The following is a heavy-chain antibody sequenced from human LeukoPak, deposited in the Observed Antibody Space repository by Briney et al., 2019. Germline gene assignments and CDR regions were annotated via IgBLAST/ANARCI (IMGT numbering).Heavy chain of an antibody. CDR3: ARSGYRYYYYYMDV. V-gene: IGHV3-53*01. CDR2: IYSGGST. D-gene: IGHD3-22*01. CDR1: GFTVSSNY. J-gene: IGHJ6*03. Sequence: PGGSLRLSCAASGFTVSSNYMSWVRQAPGKGLEWVSVIYSGGSTYYADSVKGRFTISRDNSKNTLYLQMNSLRAEDTAVYYCARSGYRYYYYYMDVWGKGTTVTVSS.